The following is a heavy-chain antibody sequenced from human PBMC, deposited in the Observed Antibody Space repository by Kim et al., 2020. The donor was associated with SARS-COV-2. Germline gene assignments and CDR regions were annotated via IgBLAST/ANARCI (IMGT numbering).Heavy chain of an antibody. Sequence: GGSLRLSCAASGFTFSSYGMHWVRQAPGKGLEWVAVISYDGSNKYYADSVKGRFTISRDNSKNTLYLQMNSLRAEDTAVYYCAKDGNEYYYGSGSYLDYWGQGTLVTVSS. D-gene: IGHD3-10*01. CDR3: AKDGNEYYYGSGSYLDY. CDR2: ISYDGSNK. J-gene: IGHJ4*02. CDR1: GFTFSSYG. V-gene: IGHV3-30*18.